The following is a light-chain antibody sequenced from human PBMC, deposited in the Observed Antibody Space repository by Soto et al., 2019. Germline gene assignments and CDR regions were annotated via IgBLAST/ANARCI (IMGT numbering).Light chain of an antibody. CDR1: QSVSSSY. Sequence: EIVLTQSPATLSLSPGERATLSCGASQSVSSSYLAWYQQKPGQAPRLLIYGASSRATGIPATFSGSGSETQFSLTISSLQSEDSAVYYCQQYYHWGLSFGGGTKV. J-gene: IGKJ4*01. CDR3: QQYYHWGLS. CDR2: GAS. V-gene: IGKV3-20*01.